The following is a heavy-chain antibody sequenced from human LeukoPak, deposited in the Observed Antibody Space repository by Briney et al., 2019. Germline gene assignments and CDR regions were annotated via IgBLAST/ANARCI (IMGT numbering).Heavy chain of an antibody. Sequence: GESLKISCKGSGYSFTSYWIGWVRQMPGKGLEWLGIIYPGDSDTRYSPSFQGQVTLSADKSISTAYLQWSSLKASDTAIYYCARRSSGSYIDNWGQGTLVTVSS. CDR3: ARRSSGSYIDN. D-gene: IGHD3-10*01. J-gene: IGHJ4*02. V-gene: IGHV5-51*01. CDR1: GYSFTSYW. CDR2: IYPGDSDT.